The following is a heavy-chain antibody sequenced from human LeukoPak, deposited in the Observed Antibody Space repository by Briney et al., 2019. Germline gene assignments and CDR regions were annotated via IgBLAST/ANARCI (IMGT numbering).Heavy chain of an antibody. CDR2: IKDDGSQK. Sequence: GGSLRLSCAASGFTFSSYWMAWVRQAPGKELEWVANIKDDGSQKYYVDSVKGRFTISRDNAKNSLYLQINSLRAEDAAVYYCARYKLYHGAFDIWGQGTMVTVSS. CDR1: GFTFSSYW. CDR3: ARYKLYHGAFDI. V-gene: IGHV3-7*01. D-gene: IGHD2-2*01. J-gene: IGHJ3*02.